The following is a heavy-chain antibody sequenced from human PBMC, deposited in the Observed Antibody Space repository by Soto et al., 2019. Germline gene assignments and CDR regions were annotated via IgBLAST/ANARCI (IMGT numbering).Heavy chain of an antibody. CDR3: AKTPVGIVVVPAAQREGYYYGMDV. J-gene: IGHJ6*01. CDR2: ISSSSSSI. Sequence: GGSLRLSCAASGFTFSSYSMNWVRQAPXKGLEWVSYISSSSSSIYYADSVKGRFTISRDNAKNSLYLQMNSLRDEDTAVYYCAKTPVGIVVVPAAQREGYYYGMDVWGQGTTVTVSS. CDR1: GFTFSSYS. D-gene: IGHD2-2*03. V-gene: IGHV3-48*02.